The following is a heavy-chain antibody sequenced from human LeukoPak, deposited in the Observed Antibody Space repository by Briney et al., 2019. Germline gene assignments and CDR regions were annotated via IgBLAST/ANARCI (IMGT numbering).Heavy chain of an antibody. CDR2: ISSTTSYI. D-gene: IGHD6-13*01. CDR1: GFTFSSYW. V-gene: IGHV3-21*01. J-gene: IGHJ4*02. CDR3: ARSLTAAAGNLGY. Sequence: GGSLRLPCAGSGFTFSSYWMHWVRQAPGKGLAWVSSISSTTSYINYADSVRGRFTISRDNAKNSLYLQMNSLRAEDTAVYYCARSLTAAAGNLGYWGQGTLITVFS.